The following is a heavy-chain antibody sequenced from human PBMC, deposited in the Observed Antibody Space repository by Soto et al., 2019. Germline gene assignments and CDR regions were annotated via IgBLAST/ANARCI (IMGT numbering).Heavy chain of an antibody. Sequence: QVQLQESGPGLVKPSETLSLTCTVSGGSISSYYWSWIRQPPGKGLEWIGYIYYSGSTNYNPSLKSRVTISVDTSKNQFSLKLSSVTAADTAVYYCARRLSDDILTGYYRSDWYFDLWGRGTLVTVSS. CDR2: IYYSGST. D-gene: IGHD3-9*01. CDR1: GGSISSYY. V-gene: IGHV4-59*08. CDR3: ARRLSDDILTGYYRSDWYFDL. J-gene: IGHJ2*01.